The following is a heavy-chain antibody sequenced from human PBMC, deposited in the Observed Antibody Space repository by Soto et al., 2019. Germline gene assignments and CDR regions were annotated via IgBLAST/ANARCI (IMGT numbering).Heavy chain of an antibody. CDR2: MNPNSGNT. D-gene: IGHD1-1*01. CDR1: GYTFTSYD. V-gene: IGHV1-8*01. J-gene: IGHJ6*03. CDR3: ARDWTAEGYYYMGV. Sequence: ASVKVSCKASGYTFTSYDINWVRQATGQGLEWMGWMNPNSGNTGYAQKFQGRVTMTRNTSISTAYMELSSLRSEDTAVYYCARDWTAEGYYYMGVWGKGTTVTVSS.